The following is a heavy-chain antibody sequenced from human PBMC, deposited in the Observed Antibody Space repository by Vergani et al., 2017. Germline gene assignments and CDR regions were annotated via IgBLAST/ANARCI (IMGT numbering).Heavy chain of an antibody. CDR3: ARDPLYSTTWPFLLLDMDV. V-gene: IGHV4-59*01. D-gene: IGHD6-13*01. Sequence: QVQLQESGPGLVKPSETLSLTCTVSGGSISSYYWSWIRQPPGKGLEWIGYIYYSWSTNYNPSLNSRVTISVDTSKNQFSLKLSSVTAADTAVYYCARDPLYSTTWPFLLLDMDVWGQGTTVTVSS. CDR1: GGSISSYY. CDR2: IYYSWST. J-gene: IGHJ6*02.